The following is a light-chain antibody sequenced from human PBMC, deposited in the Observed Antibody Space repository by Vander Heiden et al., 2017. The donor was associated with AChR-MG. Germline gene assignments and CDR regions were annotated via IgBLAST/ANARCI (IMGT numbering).Light chain of an antibody. CDR1: HGLLKSNGYNY. J-gene: IGKJ4*01. CDR3: RQALQHPRT. Sequence: EIVMTQSPLSLSVAPGDPASISCRSSHGLLKSNGYNYVDCYVQNPGQSPQLLIYLGSNPASGVPDRFSGSASGTDFTLKISRVAAEDVGVYYCRQALQHPRTFGGGTKVENK. CDR2: LGS. V-gene: IGKV2-28*01.